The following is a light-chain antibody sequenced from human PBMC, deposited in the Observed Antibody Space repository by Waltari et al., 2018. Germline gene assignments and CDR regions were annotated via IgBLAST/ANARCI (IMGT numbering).Light chain of an antibody. CDR2: DVN. Sequence: QSALTQPASVSGSPGQSITISCTGTGRVVGGYDHVSWYQRHPGKVPKVMIYDVNKRPSGVSDRFSGSKSGYTASLTISGLQAQDEADYYCSSYTSSRAIFVFGIGTKVTVL. V-gene: IGLV2-14*01. CDR3: SSYTSSRAIFV. J-gene: IGLJ1*01. CDR1: GRVVGGYDH.